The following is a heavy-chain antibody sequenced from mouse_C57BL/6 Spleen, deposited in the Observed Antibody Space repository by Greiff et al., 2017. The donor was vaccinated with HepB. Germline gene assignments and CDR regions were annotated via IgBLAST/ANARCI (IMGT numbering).Heavy chain of an antibody. V-gene: IGHV5-17*01. D-gene: IGHD2-12*01. Sequence: EVQRVESGGGLVKPGGSLKLSCAASGFTFSDYGMHWVRQAPEKGLEWVAYISSGSSTIYYADTVKGRFTISRDNAKNTLFLQMTSLRSEDTAIYYCAREEHDDGGDFDYWGQGTTLTVSS. J-gene: IGHJ2*01. CDR1: GFTFSDYG. CDR3: AREEHDDGGDFDY. CDR2: ISSGSSTI.